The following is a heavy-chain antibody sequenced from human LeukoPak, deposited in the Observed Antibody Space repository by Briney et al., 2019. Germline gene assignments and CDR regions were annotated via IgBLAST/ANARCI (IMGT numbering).Heavy chain of an antibody. V-gene: IGHV1-69*13. D-gene: IGHD3-16*01. CDR2: IIPIFGTA. CDR1: GGTFSSYA. J-gene: IGHJ3*02. Sequence: VASVKVSCKASGGTFSSYAISWVRQAPGQGLEWMGGIIPIFGTANYAQKFQGRVTITADESTSTAYMELSSLRSEDTAVYYCARDKALGDAFDIWGQGTMVTVSS. CDR3: ARDKALGDAFDI.